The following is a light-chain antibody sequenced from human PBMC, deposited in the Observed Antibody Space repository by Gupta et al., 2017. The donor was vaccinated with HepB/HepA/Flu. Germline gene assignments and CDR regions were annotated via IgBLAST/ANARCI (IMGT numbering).Light chain of an antibody. CDR1: QSLLHATGYNY. J-gene: IGKJ4*01. CDR3: KEARQSLT. Sequence: DIVMSQSPLSLSVTPGEPASISCRSSQSLLHATGYNYLDWYLQKPGQSPQLLYYVGSRRASGVPSLSGSRGSGTDFTMNISRVEDEDVGVYYYKEARQSLTFGGGTKVEIK. CDR2: VGS. V-gene: IGKV2-28*01.